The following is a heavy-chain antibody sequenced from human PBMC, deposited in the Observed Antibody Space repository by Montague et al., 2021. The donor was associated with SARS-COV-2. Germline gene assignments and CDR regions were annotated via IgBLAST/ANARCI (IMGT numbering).Heavy chain of an antibody. D-gene: IGHD6-19*01. J-gene: IGHJ4*02. V-gene: IGHV3-21*01. Sequence: SLRLSFSASGFTFSTYSMNWVRQAPGKGLEWVSCISSSSSDKYYADSVKGRFTISRDNAKNSLYLQMNSLRAQDTAVYYCVRPLYSSGSLGYWGQGTLVTVSS. CDR2: ISSSSSDK. CDR1: GFTFSTYS. CDR3: VRPLYSSGSLGY.